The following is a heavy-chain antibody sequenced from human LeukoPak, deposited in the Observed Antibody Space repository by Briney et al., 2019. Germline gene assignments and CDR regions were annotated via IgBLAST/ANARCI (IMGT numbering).Heavy chain of an antibody. CDR1: GYTFTSYD. Sequence: ASVKVSCKASGYTFTSYDLHWVRQTTGQGLEWTGWMTPNSGNGGSALRFEGRVTFSRDSSIITAYMELSRLTSEDTDVYYSARSQGVLWNGLDYWGPGTLVTVSS. CDR3: ARSQGVLWNGLDY. J-gene: IGHJ4*02. D-gene: IGHD1-1*01. CDR2: MTPNSGNG. V-gene: IGHV1-8*02.